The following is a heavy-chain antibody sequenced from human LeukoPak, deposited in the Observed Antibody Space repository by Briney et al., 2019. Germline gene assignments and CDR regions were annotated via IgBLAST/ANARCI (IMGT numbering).Heavy chain of an antibody. Sequence: SGTLSLTCTVSGGSISSYYWSWIRQPPGKGLEWIGYIYYSGSTNYNPSLKSRVTISVDTSKNQFSLKLSSVTAADTAVYYCATYGDFVFDYWGQGTLVTVSS. CDR1: GGSISSYY. CDR2: IYYSGST. J-gene: IGHJ4*02. D-gene: IGHD4-17*01. V-gene: IGHV4-59*01. CDR3: ATYGDFVFDY.